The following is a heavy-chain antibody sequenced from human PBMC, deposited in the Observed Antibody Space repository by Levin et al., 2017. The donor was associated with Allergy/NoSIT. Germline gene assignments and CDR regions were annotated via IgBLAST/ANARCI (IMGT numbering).Heavy chain of an antibody. CDR3: AKDSGYSTSNWYGNFDY. V-gene: IGHV3-30*18. D-gene: IGHD6-13*01. Sequence: GESLKISCAASGFTFSTYAMHWVRLTPGKGLEWVAVASYDGSQTYYADSVKGRFIISRDNFKNTLYLQMNSLRPEDTALYYCAKDSGYSTSNWYGNFDYWGQGTLVTVSS. J-gene: IGHJ4*02. CDR1: GFTFSTYA. CDR2: ASYDGSQT.